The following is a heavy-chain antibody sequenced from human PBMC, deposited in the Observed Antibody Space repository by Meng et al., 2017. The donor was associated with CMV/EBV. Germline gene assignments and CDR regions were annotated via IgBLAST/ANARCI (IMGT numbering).Heavy chain of an antibody. CDR3: AREVRYCSSTSCYRFDP. J-gene: IGHJ5*02. Sequence: ESLKISCTVSGGSISSYYWSWIRQPPGKGLEWIGYIYYSGSTNYNPSLKSRVTISVDTSKNQFSLKLSSVTVADTAVYYCAREVRYCSSTSCYRFDPWGQGTLVTVSS. CDR2: IYYSGST. CDR1: GGSISSYY. V-gene: IGHV4-59*01. D-gene: IGHD2-2*01.